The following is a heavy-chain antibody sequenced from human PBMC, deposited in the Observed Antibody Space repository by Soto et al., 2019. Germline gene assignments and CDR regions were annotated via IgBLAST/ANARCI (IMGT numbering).Heavy chain of an antibody. CDR3: ARDLGSGYDPGDY. D-gene: IGHD5-12*01. Sequence: QVQLVQSGAEVKKPGSSVKVSCKTSGDIFSGYSISWVRQAPGQGLKWMGGIIPIFGTTNYAQRFHGRVTITADKSTSTVYMELYSLKSEDTAVYYSARDLGSGYDPGDYWGQGTLVTVSS. J-gene: IGHJ4*02. CDR2: IIPIFGTT. CDR1: GDIFSGYS. V-gene: IGHV1-69*14.